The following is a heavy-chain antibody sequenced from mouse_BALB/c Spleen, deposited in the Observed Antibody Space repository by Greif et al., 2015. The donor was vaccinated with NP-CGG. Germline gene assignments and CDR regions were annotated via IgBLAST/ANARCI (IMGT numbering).Heavy chain of an antibody. CDR2: ISDGGSYT. CDR3: ARDCNYWYFDV. J-gene: IGHJ1*01. Sequence: EVKLVESGGGLVKPGGSLKLSCAASGFTFSDYYMYWVRQTPEKRLEWVATISDGGSYTYYPDSVKGRFTISRDNAKNNLYLQMSSLKSEDTAMYYCARDCNYWYFDVWGAGTTITVSS. V-gene: IGHV5-4*02. CDR1: GFTFSDYY.